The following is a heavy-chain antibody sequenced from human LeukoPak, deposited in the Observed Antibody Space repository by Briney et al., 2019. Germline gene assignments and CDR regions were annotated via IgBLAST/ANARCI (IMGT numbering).Heavy chain of an antibody. CDR2: ISSSSTI. D-gene: IGHD3-16*01. Sequence: GGSLRLSCAASGFTFSSYSMNWVRQAPGKGLELASYISSSSTIYYADSVKGRFTISRDNAKNSLYLQMNSLRAEDTAVYYCAREGYYDFVWGSYPNFDYWGQGTLVTVSS. V-gene: IGHV3-48*01. CDR1: GFTFSSYS. J-gene: IGHJ4*02. CDR3: AREGYYDFVWGSYPNFDY.